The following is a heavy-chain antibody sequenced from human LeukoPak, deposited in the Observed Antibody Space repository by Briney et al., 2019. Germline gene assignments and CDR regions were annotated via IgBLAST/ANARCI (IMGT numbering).Heavy chain of an antibody. Sequence: GGSLRLSCAASGFIFSNFDIHWVRQAPGKGLEWVSAIGNGGDTHYPGSVEGRFTISREDAKSSLYLQMNSLRAEDTAVYYCAKRDSAGLYYFDYWGQGTLVTVSS. V-gene: IGHV3-13*01. D-gene: IGHD5-18*01. CDR1: GFIFSNFD. J-gene: IGHJ4*02. CDR2: IGNGGDT. CDR3: AKRDSAGLYYFDY.